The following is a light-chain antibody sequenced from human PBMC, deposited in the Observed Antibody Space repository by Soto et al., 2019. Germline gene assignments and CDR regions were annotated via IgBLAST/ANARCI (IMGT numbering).Light chain of an antibody. CDR1: QSVGTN. Sequence: DIVMTQSPGTLSVSPGERATLSCRSSQSVGTNLAWYQQRPGQAPRLLVYGASTRASGIPPRFSGSGSGTDFTLTISSLQSEDFAVYYCHQLNYWPRITFGQGTRLEIK. CDR3: HQLNYWPRIT. J-gene: IGKJ5*01. CDR2: GAS. V-gene: IGKV3-15*01.